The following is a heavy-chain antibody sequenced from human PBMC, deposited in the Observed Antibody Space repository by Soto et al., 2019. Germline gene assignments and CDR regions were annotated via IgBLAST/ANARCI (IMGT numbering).Heavy chain of an antibody. D-gene: IGHD5-18*01. CDR1: GYTFTSYG. CDR2: ISAYNGNT. CDR3: TKDMGFAYSYGQRENVFDI. J-gene: IGHJ3*02. V-gene: IGHV1-18*01. Sequence: GASVKVSCKASGYTFTSYGISWVRQAPGQGLEWMGWISAYNGNTNYAQKLQGRVTMTTDTSTSTAYMELRSLRSDDTAVYYCTKDMGFAYSYGQRENVFDIWGQGTLVT.